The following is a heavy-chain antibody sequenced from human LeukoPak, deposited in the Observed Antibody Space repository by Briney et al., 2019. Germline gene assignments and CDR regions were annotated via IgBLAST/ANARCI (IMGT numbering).Heavy chain of an antibody. CDR1: GFTFTDYY. D-gene: IGHD3-16*01. Sequence: ASVKVSCKASGFTFTDYYMHWVRQAPGQGLEWMGWINPNTGVTNLAQKFQGRVTMTRDTSITTAYMELTRLKSDDTAVYYCARDGALDYWGQGTLVTVSS. J-gene: IGHJ4*02. CDR3: ARDGALDY. CDR2: INPNTGVT. V-gene: IGHV1-2*02.